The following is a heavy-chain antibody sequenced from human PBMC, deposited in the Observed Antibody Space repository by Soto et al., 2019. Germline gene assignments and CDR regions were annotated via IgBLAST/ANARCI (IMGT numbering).Heavy chain of an antibody. CDR3: GKVLVGATGHTDSDS. CDR1: GGSISSGDYY. CDR2: IYYSGST. V-gene: IGHV4-30-4*01. J-gene: IGHJ4*02. D-gene: IGHD2-15*01. Sequence: SETLSLTCTVSGGSISSGDYYWSWIRQPPGKGLEWIGYIYYSGSTYYNPSLKSRVTISVDTSKNQFSLKLSSVTAADTAVYYGGKVLVGATGHTDSDSWGPGTLVTVSS.